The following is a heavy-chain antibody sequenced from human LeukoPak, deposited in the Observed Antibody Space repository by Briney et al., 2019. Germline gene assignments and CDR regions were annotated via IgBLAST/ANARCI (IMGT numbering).Heavy chain of an antibody. V-gene: IGHV1-18*01. Sequence: ASVKVSCKATGYTFTSYVISWVRQAPGLELEWMGWISAYNGNTNYAQNLQGRVTMTTDTSTSTAYMDLRSLRSDDTAVYYCAREEEGGTFDYWGQGTLVTVSS. J-gene: IGHJ4*02. D-gene: IGHD3-16*01. CDR2: ISAYNGNT. CDR1: GYTFTSYV. CDR3: AREEEGGTFDY.